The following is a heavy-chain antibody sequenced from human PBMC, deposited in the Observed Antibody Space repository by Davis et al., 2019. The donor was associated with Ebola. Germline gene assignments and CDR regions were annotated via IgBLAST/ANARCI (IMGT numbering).Heavy chain of an antibody. V-gene: IGHV1-8*01. CDR3: ARGRKVAKMGSWFDP. J-gene: IGHJ5*02. CDR2: MNPNSANT. D-gene: IGHD5-12*01. CDR1: GYTFTNYD. Sequence: AASVKVSCKASGYTFTNYDVHWVRQGTGQGLEWIGWMNPNSANTGYGQKFQGRVTMTRNTSISTAYMELSSLTSEGTAVYYCARGRKVAKMGSWFDPWGQGTLVTVSS.